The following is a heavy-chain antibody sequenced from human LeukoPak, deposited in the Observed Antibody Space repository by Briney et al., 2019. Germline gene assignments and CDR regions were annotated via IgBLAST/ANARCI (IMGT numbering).Heavy chain of an antibody. CDR2: ISFDGSNK. CDR1: GFTFSSYA. Sequence: GGSLRLSCAASGFTFSSYAMHWVRQAPGKGLEWVAVISFDGSNKYYADSVKGRFTISRDNSKNTLYLQMNSLRAEDSAVYYCARDRGYCSGGSCKPYYYFDYWGQGTLVTVSS. CDR3: ARDRGYCSGGSCKPYYYFDY. D-gene: IGHD2-15*01. V-gene: IGHV3-30-3*01. J-gene: IGHJ4*02.